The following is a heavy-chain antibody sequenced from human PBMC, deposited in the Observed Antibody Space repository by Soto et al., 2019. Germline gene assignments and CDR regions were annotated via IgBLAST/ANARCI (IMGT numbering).Heavy chain of an antibody. CDR1: GFTFDDYA. Sequence: GSLRLSCAASGFTFDDYAMHWVRQAPGKGLEWVSLISWDGGSTYYADSVKGRFTISRDNSKNSLYLQMNSLRAEDTALYYCAKDIVGYCSGGSCPTGMDVWGQGTTVTVSS. V-gene: IGHV3-43D*04. J-gene: IGHJ6*02. CDR2: ISWDGGST. CDR3: AKDIVGYCSGGSCPTGMDV. D-gene: IGHD2-15*01.